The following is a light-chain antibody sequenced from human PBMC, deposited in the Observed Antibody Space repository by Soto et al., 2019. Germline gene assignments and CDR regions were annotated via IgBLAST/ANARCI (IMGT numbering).Light chain of an antibody. CDR3: CSYAGSSTPLI. Sequence: SVLTQAASVSGSPGQSITISCTGTSSDVGSYNLVSWYQQHPGKAPKLMIYEVSKRPSGLSNRFSGSKSGNTASLTISGLQAEDEADYYCCSYAGSSTPLIFGTGTQMTVL. CDR1: SSDVGSYNL. J-gene: IGLJ1*01. V-gene: IGLV2-23*02. CDR2: EVS.